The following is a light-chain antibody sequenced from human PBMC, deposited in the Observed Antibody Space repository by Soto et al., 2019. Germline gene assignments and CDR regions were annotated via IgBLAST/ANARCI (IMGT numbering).Light chain of an antibody. V-gene: IGKV1-8*01. CDR2: AAS. CDR3: QQYYSYPRT. J-gene: IGKJ1*01. Sequence: AIRMTQSPSSFSASTGDRVTITCRASQGISSYLAWYPQKPGKAPKLLIYAASTLQSGVPSRFSGSGSGTDFTITISCLQSEDFATYYCQQYYSYPRTFGQGTKVEIK. CDR1: QGISSY.